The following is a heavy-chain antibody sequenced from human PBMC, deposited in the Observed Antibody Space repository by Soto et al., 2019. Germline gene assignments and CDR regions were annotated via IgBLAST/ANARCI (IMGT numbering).Heavy chain of an antibody. J-gene: IGHJ4*02. Sequence: SETLSLTCTVSGGSITSSYWSWIRQHPGKGLEWIGYIYYSGSTYYNPSLKSRVTMSVDTSKNQFSLKLSSVTAADTAVYYCARAELVGATDYWGQGTLVTVSS. V-gene: IGHV4-31*03. CDR2: IYYSGST. CDR1: GGSITSSY. CDR3: ARAELVGATDY. D-gene: IGHD1-26*01.